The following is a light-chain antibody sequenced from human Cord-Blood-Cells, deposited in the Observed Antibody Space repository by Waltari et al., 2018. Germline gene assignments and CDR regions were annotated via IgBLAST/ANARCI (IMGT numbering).Light chain of an antibody. CDR3: SSYTSSSTRV. Sequence: SALTQPASVSGSPGQSITISCTGTSSDVGGSNYVSWYQQHPGKAPKLMIYYVSNRPSGVSNRFSCSKSGTTASLTISGVQAEDEADYYCSSYTSSSTRVFGGGTKLTVL. J-gene: IGLJ3*02. CDR1: SSDVGGSNY. CDR2: YVS. V-gene: IGLV2-14*01.